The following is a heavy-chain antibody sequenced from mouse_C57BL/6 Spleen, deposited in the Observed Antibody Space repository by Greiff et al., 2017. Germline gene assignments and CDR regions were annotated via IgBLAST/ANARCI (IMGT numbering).Heavy chain of an antibody. CDR1: GYAFSSYW. CDR2: IYPGDGDT. J-gene: IGHJ2*01. V-gene: IGHV1-80*01. Sequence: VMLVESGAELVKPGASVKISGKASGYAFSSYWMNWVKQRPGKGLEWIGQIYPGDGDTNYNGKFKGKATLTADKSSSTAYMQLSSLTSEDSAVYFCARWEVTSPFDYWGHGTTLTVSS. CDR3: ARWEVTSPFDY. D-gene: IGHD2-2*01.